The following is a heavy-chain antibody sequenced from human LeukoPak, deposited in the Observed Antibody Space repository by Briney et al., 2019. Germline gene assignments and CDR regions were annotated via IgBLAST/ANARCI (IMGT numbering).Heavy chain of an antibody. CDR3: ARQVEYYYDSSGYYLDY. CDR2: INHSGST. J-gene: IGHJ4*02. V-gene: IGHV4-34*01. CDR1: GGSFSGHY. Sequence: PSETLSLTCAVYGGSFSGHYWSWIRQPPGKGLEWIGEINHSGSTNYNPSLKSRVTISVDTSKNQFSLKLSSVTAADTAVYYCARQVEYYYDSSGYYLDYWGQGTLVTVSS. D-gene: IGHD3-22*01.